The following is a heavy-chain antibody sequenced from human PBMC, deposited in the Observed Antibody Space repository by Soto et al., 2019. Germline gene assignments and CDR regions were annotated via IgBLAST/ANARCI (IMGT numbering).Heavy chain of an antibody. Sequence: VQLVESGGGLVQPGGSLRLSCAASGFTFSSYEMNWVRQAPGKGLEWVSYISSSGSTIYYADSVKGRFTISGDNAKNSLYLQMNSLRAEDTAVYYCARDRLAAARRNYYYYYGMDVWGQGTTVTVSS. D-gene: IGHD6-6*01. CDR1: GFTFSSYE. CDR2: ISSSGSTI. V-gene: IGHV3-48*03. CDR3: ARDRLAAARRNYYYYYGMDV. J-gene: IGHJ6*02.